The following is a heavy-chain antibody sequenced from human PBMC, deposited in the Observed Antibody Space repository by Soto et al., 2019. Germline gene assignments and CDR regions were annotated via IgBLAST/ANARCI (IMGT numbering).Heavy chain of an antibody. V-gene: IGHV5-51*01. D-gene: IGHD2-21*01. CDR2: IYPGDSDT. Sequence: DSLTISCKGSGYSFTSYWIGLVRQMPGKGLEWMGIIYPGDSDTRYSPSFQGQVTISADKSISTAYLQWSSLKAADTAMYYCARHGEGNSYYYVMDVWGQGTTVTVSS. CDR3: ARHGEGNSYYYVMDV. J-gene: IGHJ6*02. CDR1: GYSFTSYW.